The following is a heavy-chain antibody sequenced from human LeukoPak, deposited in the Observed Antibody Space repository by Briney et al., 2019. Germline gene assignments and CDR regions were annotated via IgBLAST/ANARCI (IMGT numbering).Heavy chain of an antibody. J-gene: IGHJ4*02. V-gene: IGHV3-66*01. CDR1: GFTVSSNY. CDR3: ARGGVVGALTSLGY. CDR2: IYSGGST. D-gene: IGHD1-26*01. Sequence: GGSLRLSCAASGFTVSSNYMSWVRQAPGKGLEWVSVIYSGGSTYYADSVKGRFTISRDNSKNTLYLQMNSLRAEDTAVYYCARGGVVGALTSLGYWGQGTLVTVSS.